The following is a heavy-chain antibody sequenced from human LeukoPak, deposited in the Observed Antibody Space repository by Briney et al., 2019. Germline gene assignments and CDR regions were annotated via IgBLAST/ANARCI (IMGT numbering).Heavy chain of an antibody. CDR1: GFTFSSYN. CDR2: ITTSGTYI. V-gene: IGHV3-21*01. J-gene: IGHJ4*02. CDR3: AKETWIQGYLDY. Sequence: PGGSLRLSCAASGFTFSSYNMNWVRQAPGKGLEWVSCITTSGTYIYYADSVKGRFTISRDNAKNSLYLQMNSLRAEDTAVYYCAKETWIQGYLDYWGQGTLVTVSS. D-gene: IGHD5-18*01.